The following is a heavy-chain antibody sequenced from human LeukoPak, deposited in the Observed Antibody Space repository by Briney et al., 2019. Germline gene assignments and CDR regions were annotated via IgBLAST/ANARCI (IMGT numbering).Heavy chain of an antibody. J-gene: IGHJ4*02. D-gene: IGHD3-10*01. CDR3: ARMDIGLVRD. V-gene: IGHV3-7*01. CDR1: GFTFSRYW. Sequence: PGGSLRLSCAASGFTFSRYWMSWVRQAPGKGLEWVANIKQDGSEKYYVDSVKGRFTISRDNAKNSLSLQMNTLRAEDTAVYYCARMDIGLVRDWGQGTLVTVSS. CDR2: IKQDGSEK.